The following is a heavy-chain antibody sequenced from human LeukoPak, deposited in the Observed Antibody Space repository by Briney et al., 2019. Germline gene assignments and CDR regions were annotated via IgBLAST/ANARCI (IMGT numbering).Heavy chain of an antibody. CDR1: GGSFSGYY. Sequence: SETLSLTCAVYGGSFSGYYWSWIRQPPGKGLEWIGEINHSGSTNYNPSLKSRVTISVDTSKNQSSLKLSSVTAADTAVYYCARGSNTMVRGVIGQYGMDVWGQGTTVTVSS. CDR3: ARGSNTMVRGVIGQYGMDV. V-gene: IGHV4-34*01. CDR2: INHSGST. D-gene: IGHD3-10*01. J-gene: IGHJ6*02.